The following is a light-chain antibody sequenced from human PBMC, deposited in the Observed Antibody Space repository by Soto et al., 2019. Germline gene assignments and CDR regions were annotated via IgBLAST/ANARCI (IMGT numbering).Light chain of an antibody. CDR2: KAS. CDR1: QDIGSW. CDR3: QQSKDFPLT. V-gene: IGKV1-12*01. J-gene: IGKJ4*01. Sequence: DIQMTQSPSFVSASVGDRVILTCRASQDIGSWLNWYQQKPGKAPNLLIYKASALQSGVPSKFSGSKSGAEFTLTISSLQPEDSATYFCQQSKDFPLTFGGGTKVEI.